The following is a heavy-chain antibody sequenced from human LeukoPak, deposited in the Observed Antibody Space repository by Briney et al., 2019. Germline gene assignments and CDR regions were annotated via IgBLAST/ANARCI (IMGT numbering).Heavy chain of an antibody. J-gene: IGHJ2*01. D-gene: IGHD5-18*01. CDR1: GFTFSSYA. CDR3: AKYGRSRIQLLRRYWYFDL. V-gene: IGHV3-23*01. CDR2: ITGSGGST. Sequence: GGSLRLSCAASGFTFSSYAMSWVRQAPGKGLEWVSAITGSGGSTYYADSVKGRFTISRDNSKNTLYLQMNSLRAEDTAVYYCAKYGRSRIQLLRRYWYFDLWGRGTLVTVSS.